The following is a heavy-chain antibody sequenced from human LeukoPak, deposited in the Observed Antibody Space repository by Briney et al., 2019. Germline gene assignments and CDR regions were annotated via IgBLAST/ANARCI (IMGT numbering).Heavy chain of an antibody. Sequence: PSETLSLTCTVSGGSVSSGSYYWSWVRLAPGKGLEWVANIKEDGTETYYVDSVKGRFTISRDNAKNSLYLQMNSLRVEDTAVYYCAKEGRSLQTYWGQGTLVTVSS. CDR2: IKEDGTET. D-gene: IGHD5-24*01. CDR1: GGSVSSGSYY. V-gene: IGHV3-7*03. J-gene: IGHJ4*02. CDR3: AKEGRSLQTY.